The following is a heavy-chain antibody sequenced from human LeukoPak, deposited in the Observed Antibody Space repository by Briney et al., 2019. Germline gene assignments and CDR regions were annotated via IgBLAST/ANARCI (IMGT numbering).Heavy chain of an antibody. V-gene: IGHV6-1*01. Sequence: SQTLSLTCAISGDSVSSNSAAWNWIRQSPSRGLEWLGRAYYRSKWYNDYAVSVKSRITINPDTSKNQFSLQLNSVTPEDTAVYYCARDYDSSGHGAFDYWGQGTLVTVSS. J-gene: IGHJ4*02. CDR3: ARDYDSSGHGAFDY. CDR2: AYYRSKWYN. CDR1: GDSVSSNSAA. D-gene: IGHD3-22*01.